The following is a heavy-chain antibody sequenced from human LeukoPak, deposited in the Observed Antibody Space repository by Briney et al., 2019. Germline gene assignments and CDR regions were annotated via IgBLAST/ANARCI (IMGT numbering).Heavy chain of an antibody. CDR2: MNPNSGNT. CDR1: GYTFTSYD. CDR3: ARGGYYDFWSGYYSSYGMGV. Sequence: ASVKVSCKASGYTFTSYDINWVRQATGQGLEWMGWMNPNSGNTGYAQKFQGRVTMTRNTSISTAYMELSSLRSEDTAVYYCARGGYYDFWSGYYSSYGMGVWGQGTTVTVSS. V-gene: IGHV1-8*01. D-gene: IGHD3-3*01. J-gene: IGHJ6*02.